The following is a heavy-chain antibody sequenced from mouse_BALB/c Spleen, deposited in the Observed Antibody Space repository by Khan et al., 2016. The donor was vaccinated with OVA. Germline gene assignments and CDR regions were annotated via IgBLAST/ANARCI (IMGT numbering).Heavy chain of an antibody. D-gene: IGHD1-1*02. CDR2: INPGSGGT. V-gene: IGHV1-54*01. CDR3: ARGGYGSLAY. Sequence: QVQLQQSGAELVRPGTSVKVSCKASGYAFNNYMLEWVKQRPGQSLEWIGVINPGSGGTNYNEKFKGKATLTADKSSNTADMQLSSLTSDDSAVYFCARGGYGSLAYWGQGTLVTVSA. J-gene: IGHJ3*01. CDR1: GYAFNNYM.